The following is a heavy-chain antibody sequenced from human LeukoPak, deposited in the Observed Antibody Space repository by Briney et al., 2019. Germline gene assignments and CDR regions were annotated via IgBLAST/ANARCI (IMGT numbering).Heavy chain of an antibody. CDR1: GHTFSNAW. V-gene: IGHV3-15*01. CDR3: TTQYYDILTGTDY. J-gene: IGHJ4*02. CDR2: IKSKTDGGTT. D-gene: IGHD3-9*01. Sequence: GGSLRLSCAASGHTFSNAWMSWVRQAPGKGLEWVGRIKSKTDGGTTDYAAPVKGRFTISRDDSKNTLYLQMNSLKTEDTAVYYCTTQYYDILTGTDYWGQGTLVTVSS.